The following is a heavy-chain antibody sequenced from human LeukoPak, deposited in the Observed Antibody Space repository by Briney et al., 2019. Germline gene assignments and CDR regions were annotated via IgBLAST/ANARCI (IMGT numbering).Heavy chain of an antibody. J-gene: IGHJ4*02. D-gene: IGHD3-22*01. V-gene: IGHV1-18*01. CDR2: ISTYNGDT. CDR1: GYTFTSYG. CDR3: ARDTVYDSSGYYWNYFDY. Sequence: ASVKVSCKASGYTFTSYGISWVRQAPGQGLEWMGWISTYNGDTNYAQKLQGRVTMTTDTSTSTAYMELRSLRSDDTALYYCARDTVYDSSGYYWNYFDYWGQGTLVTVSS.